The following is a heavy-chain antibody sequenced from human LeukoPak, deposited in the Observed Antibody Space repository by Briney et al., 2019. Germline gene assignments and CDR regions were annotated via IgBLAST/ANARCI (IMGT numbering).Heavy chain of an antibody. J-gene: IGHJ4*02. Sequence: PGGSLRLSCVASGFTFSNYAMTWVRQAPGKGLEWVSGISGSGTYTYYSDSARGRFTISRDNSKNTLYLQMDTLRAEDTAVYYCARANWNDGGEVAYWGQGTLGSVSS. CDR2: ISGSGTYT. CDR1: GFTFSNYA. D-gene: IGHD1-1*01. CDR3: ARANWNDGGEVAY. V-gene: IGHV3-23*01.